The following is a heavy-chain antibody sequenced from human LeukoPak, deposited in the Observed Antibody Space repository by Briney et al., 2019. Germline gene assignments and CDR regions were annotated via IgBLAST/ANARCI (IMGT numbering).Heavy chain of an antibody. CDR2: FNAGNGNT. CDR1: GYTFTSYA. D-gene: IGHD6-19*01. CDR3: AKSIAVARQYYFDY. V-gene: IGHV1-3*01. J-gene: IGHJ4*02. Sequence: ASVKVSCKASGYTFTSYAMHWVRQAPGQRLEWMGWFNAGNGNTKYSQKFQGRVTITRDTSASTAYMELSSLRSEDTAVYYCAKSIAVARQYYFDYWGQGTLVTVSS.